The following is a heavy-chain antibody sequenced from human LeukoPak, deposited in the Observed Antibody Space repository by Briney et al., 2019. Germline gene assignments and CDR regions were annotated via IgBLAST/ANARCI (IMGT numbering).Heavy chain of an antibody. CDR2: VYYSGST. V-gene: IGHV4-59*01. Sequence: SETLSLTCTVSGGSISNYYWSWIRQPPGKGLEWIGFVYYSGSTHYNPSLESRVTISVDVSKNQFSLKLSSVTTADTVVCYCARDSGKCTTTSCSDYLDYWGQGTLVTVSS. D-gene: IGHD2-2*01. J-gene: IGHJ4*02. CDR1: GGSISNYY. CDR3: ARDSGKCTTTSCSDYLDY.